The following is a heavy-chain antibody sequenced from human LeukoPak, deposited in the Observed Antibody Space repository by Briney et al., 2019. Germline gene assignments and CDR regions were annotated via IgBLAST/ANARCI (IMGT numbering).Heavy chain of an antibody. V-gene: IGHV1-2*02. D-gene: IGHD2-2*01. CDR1: GYTFTCYY. CDR3: ARDRGCSATTCYTGGDWLDP. J-gene: IGHJ5*02. CDR2: INPNSGAT. Sequence: ASVKVSCKGSGYTFTCYYIHWVRQAPGQGLEWMGWINPNSGATNYAQKFQGRVTMTRDTSISTAYMELSSLRSDDTAVFYCARDRGCSATTCYTGGDWLDPWGQGTLVTVSS.